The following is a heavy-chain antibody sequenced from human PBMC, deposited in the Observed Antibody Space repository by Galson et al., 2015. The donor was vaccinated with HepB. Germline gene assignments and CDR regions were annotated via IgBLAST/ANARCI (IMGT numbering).Heavy chain of an antibody. CDR2: IERDGSGK. J-gene: IGHJ4*02. V-gene: IGHV3-7*01. D-gene: IGHD3-10*01. CDR1: GFTFSSYW. Sequence: SLRLSCAASGFTFSSYWMSWVRQAPGKGLEWVANIERDGSGKYYVDPVKGRFTVSRDNAKNSVYLQMNSLRVEDTAVYYCARGRSYSRIWGQGTLVTVSS. CDR3: ARGRSYSRI.